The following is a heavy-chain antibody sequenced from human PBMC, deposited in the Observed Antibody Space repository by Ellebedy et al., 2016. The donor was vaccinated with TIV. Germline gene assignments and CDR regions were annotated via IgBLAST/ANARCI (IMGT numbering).Heavy chain of an antibody. CDR3: GTVATTFDY. J-gene: IGHJ4*02. CDR2: ISSSGSTI. Sequence: GESLKISCAASGFTFSDYYMSWIRQAPGKGLEWVSYISSSGSTIYYADSVKGRFTISRDNAKNSLYLQMNSLRAEDTAVYFCGTVATTFDYWGQGTLVTVSS. CDR1: GFTFSDYY. V-gene: IGHV3-11*01. D-gene: IGHD5-24*01.